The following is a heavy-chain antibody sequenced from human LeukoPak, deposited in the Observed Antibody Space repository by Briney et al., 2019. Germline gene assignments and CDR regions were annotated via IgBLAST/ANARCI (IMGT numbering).Heavy chain of an antibody. CDR2: MKPNSGNT. V-gene: IGHV1-8*01. CDR3: ARQHMVSSYTFDI. Sequence: GASVKVSCKASGYTFTSYDINWVRQATGQGLEWMGWMKPNSGNTGYTQKFQGRVTMTRNTSISTAYMELSNLGSEDTAVYYCARQHMVSSYTFDIWGQGTMVTVSS. CDR1: GYTFTSYD. J-gene: IGHJ3*02. D-gene: IGHD2-21*01.